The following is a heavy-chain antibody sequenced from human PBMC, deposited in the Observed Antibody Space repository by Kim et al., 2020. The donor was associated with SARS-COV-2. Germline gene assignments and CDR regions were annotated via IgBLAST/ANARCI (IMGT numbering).Heavy chain of an antibody. CDR2: IYYSGST. CDR3: ARITVRGDYYYYGMDV. D-gene: IGHD3-16*01. CDR1: GGSISSSSYY. J-gene: IGHJ6*02. Sequence: SETLSLTCTVSGGSISSSSYYWGWIRQPPGKGLEWIGSIYYSGSTYYNPSLKSRVTISVDTSKNQFSLKLSSVTAADTAVYYCARITVRGDYYYYGMDVWGQGTTVTVSS. V-gene: IGHV4-39*01.